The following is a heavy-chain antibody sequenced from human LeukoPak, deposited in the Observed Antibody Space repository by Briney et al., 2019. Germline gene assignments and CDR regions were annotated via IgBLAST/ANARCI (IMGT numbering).Heavy chain of an antibody. J-gene: IGHJ6*02. Sequence: TGGSLRLSCAASGFTFSNYWMHWVRQTPGEGLVCVSLIKGDGSSTTYADSVKGRFTISRDNAKNTVYLQMNSLRAGDTAVYYCARGNYHAMDVWGQGTTVTVSS. V-gene: IGHV3-74*01. CDR1: GFTFSNYW. CDR3: ARGNYHAMDV. CDR2: IKGDGSST.